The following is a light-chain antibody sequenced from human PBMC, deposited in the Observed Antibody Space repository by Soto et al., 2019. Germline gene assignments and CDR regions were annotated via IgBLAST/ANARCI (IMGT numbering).Light chain of an antibody. CDR1: QSISSW. CDR3: QQYNSYPPT. J-gene: IGKJ3*01. CDR2: KGS. Sequence: DIQMTQSPSTLSASLGDRVTITCRASQSISSWEAWYQQKPGKGPNLLIYKGSTLQGGVPSRFSGSGSGTEFTLTISSLQPDDLATYYCQQYNSYPPTFGPGTKVDLK. V-gene: IGKV1-5*03.